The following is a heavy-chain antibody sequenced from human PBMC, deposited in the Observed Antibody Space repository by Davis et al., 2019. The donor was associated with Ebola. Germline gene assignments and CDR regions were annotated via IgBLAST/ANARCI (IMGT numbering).Heavy chain of an antibody. Sequence: SETLSLTCAVYGGSFSGYYWSWIRRPPGKGLEWIGSITSGGTTYYNPSLKSRLTISVDTSKNQFSLILRSVTATDTAVYFCARHDFHNSGYPFDYWGQGTLVTVSS. D-gene: IGHD6-19*01. CDR3: ARHDFHNSGYPFDY. V-gene: IGHV4-34*01. CDR1: GGSFSGYY. CDR2: ITSGGTT. J-gene: IGHJ4*02.